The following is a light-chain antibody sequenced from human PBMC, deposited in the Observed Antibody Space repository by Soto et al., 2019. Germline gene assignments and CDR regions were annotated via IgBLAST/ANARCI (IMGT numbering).Light chain of an antibody. CDR1: QSVSSY. CDR2: DAS. CDR3: QQRSNWTPGT. J-gene: IGKJ2*01. Sequence: EIVLTQSPATLSLSPGERATLSCRASQSVSSYLAWYQQKPGQAPRLLIYDASNRATGIPARFSGSGSGTDFTLTFSSLEPEDFAVYYCQQRSNWTPGTFGQGTKLEIK. V-gene: IGKV3-11*01.